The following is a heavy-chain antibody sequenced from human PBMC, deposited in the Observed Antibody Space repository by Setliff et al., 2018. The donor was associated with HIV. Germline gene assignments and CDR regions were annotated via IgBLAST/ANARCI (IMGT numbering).Heavy chain of an antibody. CDR2: IYPSDSKT. V-gene: IGHV5-51*01. D-gene: IGHD4-17*01. J-gene: IGHJ4*01. CDR3: ARLAYGGSYFDH. Sequence: PGEPLNLSCKGSGNPFTGYWFGWVRQMPGKGLEWMGMIYPSDSKTRYSPSFQGQVTISVDKSSNTAYLQWSSLKASDTAIYYCARLAYGGSYFDHWGHGTLVTVSS. CDR1: GNPFTGYW.